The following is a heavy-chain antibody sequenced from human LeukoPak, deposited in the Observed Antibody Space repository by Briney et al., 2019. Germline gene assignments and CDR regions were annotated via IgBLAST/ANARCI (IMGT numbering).Heavy chain of an antibody. J-gene: IGHJ4*02. CDR1: GGSISSSSCY. V-gene: IGHV4-39*01. D-gene: IGHD6-6*01. Sequence: SETLSLTCTVSGGSISSSSCYWGWIRQPPGKGLEWIGSIYYSGSTYYNPSLKSRVTISVDTSKNQFSLKLSSVTAEDTAVYYCARTSSIEYSSSSDFDYWGQGTLVTVSS. CDR3: ARTSSIEYSSSSDFDY. CDR2: IYYSGST.